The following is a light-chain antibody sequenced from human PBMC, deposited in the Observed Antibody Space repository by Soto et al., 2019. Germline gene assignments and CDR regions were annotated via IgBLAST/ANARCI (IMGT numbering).Light chain of an antibody. CDR1: SSNTGSNY. J-gene: IGLJ1*01. CDR3: AAWDDSLSGRYV. Sequence: LTQPPSASGTPGQRVTISCSGSSSNTGSNYVYWYQQLPGTAPKLLIYRNNQRPSGVPDRFSGSKSGTSASLAISGLRSEDEADYYCAAWDDSLSGRYVFGTGTRSPS. CDR2: RNN. V-gene: IGLV1-47*01.